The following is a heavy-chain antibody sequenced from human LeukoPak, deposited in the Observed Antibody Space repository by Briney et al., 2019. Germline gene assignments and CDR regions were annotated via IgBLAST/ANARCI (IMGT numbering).Heavy chain of an antibody. Sequence: PSETLSLTCTVSGGSISSYYWSWIRQPAGKGLEWIGRIYTSGSTNYNPSLKSRVTMSVDTSKNQSSLKLSSVTAADTAVYYCARDHADTAMVVYYFDYWGQGTLVTVSS. CDR1: GGSISSYY. CDR2: IYTSGST. J-gene: IGHJ4*02. V-gene: IGHV4-4*07. CDR3: ARDHADTAMVVYYFDY. D-gene: IGHD5-18*01.